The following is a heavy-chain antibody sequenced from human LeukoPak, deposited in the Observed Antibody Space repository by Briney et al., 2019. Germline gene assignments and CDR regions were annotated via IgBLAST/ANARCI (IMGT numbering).Heavy chain of an antibody. CDR3: AREQKEYYDFWSGYFSWFDP. CDR2: IYYSGST. D-gene: IGHD3-3*01. CDR1: GGSISSRSYY. J-gene: IGHJ5*02. V-gene: IGHV4-39*07. Sequence: PSETLSLTCTVSGGSISSRSYYWGWIRRPPGKGLVWIGSIYYSGSTYYNPSLKSRVTIAVDTSKNQFSLKLSSVTAEDTAVYYCAREQKEYYDFWSGYFSWFDPWGQGTLVTVSS.